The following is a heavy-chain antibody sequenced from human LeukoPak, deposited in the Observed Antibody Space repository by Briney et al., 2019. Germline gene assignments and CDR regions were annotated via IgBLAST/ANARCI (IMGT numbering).Heavy chain of an antibody. D-gene: IGHD6-19*01. CDR3: ARDNPVAGNRGIDY. CDR2: IYTTGSS. Sequence: PSETLSLTCTGSGGSNSSYYWSWIRQPAGKGLEWLGRIYTTGSSNYNPSLKSRVTMSVDTSKNQFSLKLSSVTAADTAVYYCARDNPVAGNRGIDYWGQGTLVTVSS. CDR1: GGSNSSYY. J-gene: IGHJ4*02. V-gene: IGHV4-4*07.